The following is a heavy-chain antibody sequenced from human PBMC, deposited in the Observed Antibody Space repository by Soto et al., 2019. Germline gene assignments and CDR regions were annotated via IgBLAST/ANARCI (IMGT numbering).Heavy chain of an antibody. CDR2: INPNNGVT. CDR1: GYAFSDSY. D-gene: IGHD3-22*01. Sequence: ASVKVSCKASGYAFSDSYIHWVRQAPGQGLEWLGWINPNNGVTHSAQKFQGRVTITRDTSISTTYMELSRLRSDDTAVYYCARGEDSDSSGYSSSGSSFDPWGQGPLVPVSS. J-gene: IGHJ5*02. V-gene: IGHV1-2*02. CDR3: ARGEDSDSSGYSSSGSSFDP.